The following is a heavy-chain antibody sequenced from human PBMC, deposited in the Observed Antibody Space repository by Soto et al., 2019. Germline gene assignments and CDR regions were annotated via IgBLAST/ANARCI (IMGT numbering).Heavy chain of an antibody. CDR2: INHSGST. Sequence: PSETLSLTCAVYGGSFSGYYWSWIRQPPGKGLEWIGEINHSGSTNYNPSLKSRVTISVDTSKNQFSLKLSSVTAADTAVYYCARLRKYGAGRKKAFDPWGQGTLVTVS. D-gene: IGHD3-10*01. CDR1: GGSFSGYY. V-gene: IGHV4-34*01. CDR3: ARLRKYGAGRKKAFDP. J-gene: IGHJ5*02.